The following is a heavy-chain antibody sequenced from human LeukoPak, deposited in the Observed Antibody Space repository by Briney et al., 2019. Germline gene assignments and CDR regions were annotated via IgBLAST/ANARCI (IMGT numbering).Heavy chain of an antibody. CDR1: GFTFSTYA. V-gene: IGHV3-33*03. D-gene: IGHD3-22*01. CDR3: AKDVSGGGGGYWVDY. J-gene: IGHJ4*02. CDR2: IYYHGTKT. Sequence: GGSLRLSCAASGFTFSTYAMHWVRQAPGKGLEWVAVIYYHGTKTYYADSLKGRLTISRDNSKNTLYLEMTSLRAEDTGVYYCAKDVSGGGGGYWVDYWGQGTLVTVSS.